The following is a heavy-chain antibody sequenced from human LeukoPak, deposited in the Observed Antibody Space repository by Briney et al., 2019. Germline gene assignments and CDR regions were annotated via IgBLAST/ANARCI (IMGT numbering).Heavy chain of an antibody. CDR1: VYTFTSYG. CDR2: ISAHEGNT. D-gene: IGHD3-10*01. J-gene: IGHJ6*03. Sequence: ASEKVSCKASVYTFTSYGISCVRQAPRQGLEWVGWISAHEGNTHYAQKLQGRVTITTDTSTSTAYMELRSLRSDDTAVYYCARVCGSMVRGPYYYYYYIDVWGKGTTVTISS. CDR3: ARVCGSMVRGPYYYYYYIDV. V-gene: IGHV1-18*01.